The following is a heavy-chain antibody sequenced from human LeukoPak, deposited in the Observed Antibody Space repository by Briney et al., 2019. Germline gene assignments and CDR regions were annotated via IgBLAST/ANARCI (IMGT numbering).Heavy chain of an antibody. CDR2: IWYDGSNK. CDR3: ARDSGVFDY. V-gene: IGHV3-33*08. Sequence: PGGSLRLSCAASGFTFSSYSMNWVRQAPGKGLEWVAVIWYDGSNKYYADSVKGRFTISRDNSKNTLYLQMNSLRAEDTAVYYCARDSGVFDYWGQGTLVTVSS. J-gene: IGHJ4*02. CDR1: GFTFSSYS. D-gene: IGHD3-10*01.